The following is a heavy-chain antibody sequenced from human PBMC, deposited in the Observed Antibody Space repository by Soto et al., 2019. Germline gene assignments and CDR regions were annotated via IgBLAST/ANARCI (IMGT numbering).Heavy chain of an antibody. D-gene: IGHD5-18*01. V-gene: IGHV1-69*06. CDR3: ARSLQLASRGYFDY. J-gene: IGHJ4*02. CDR1: GGTFSSYA. CDR2: IIPIFGTA. Sequence: GASVKVSCKASGGTFSSYAISWVRQAPGQGLEWMGGIIPIFGTANYAQKFQGRVTITADKSTSTAYMELSSLRSEDTAVYYCARSLQLASRGYFDYWGQGTLVTVS.